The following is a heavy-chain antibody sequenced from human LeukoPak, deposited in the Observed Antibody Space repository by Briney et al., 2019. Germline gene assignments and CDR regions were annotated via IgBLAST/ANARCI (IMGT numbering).Heavy chain of an antibody. D-gene: IGHD3-22*01. CDR1: GFTFSTHS. J-gene: IGHJ5*02. Sequence: PGGSLRLSCAASGFTFSTHSINWVRQAPGKGLEWVSSISYSSTYIYYADSVKGRFTISRDNAKNSLYLQMNSLRAEDTAVYYCAREVDNTMIPWGQGTLVTVSS. CDR2: ISYSSTYI. CDR3: AREVDNTMIP. V-gene: IGHV3-21*01.